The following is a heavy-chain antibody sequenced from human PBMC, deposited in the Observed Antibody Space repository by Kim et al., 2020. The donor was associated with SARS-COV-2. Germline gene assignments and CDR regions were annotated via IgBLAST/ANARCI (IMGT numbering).Heavy chain of an antibody. CDR1: GGSISSGDFY. CDR2: IDYTGTT. CDR3: ARPYRRRGGGAWFDP. J-gene: IGHJ5*02. Sequence: ETLSLTCAVFGGSISSGDFYWGWIRQPPGKGLEWIGNIDYTGTTYYSPSLKSRVSMSVDSSKNQFSLRLTSLTAADTAVYYCARPYRRRGGGAWFDPWGQGTLVTVSS. D-gene: IGHD4-4*01. V-gene: IGHV4-39*01.